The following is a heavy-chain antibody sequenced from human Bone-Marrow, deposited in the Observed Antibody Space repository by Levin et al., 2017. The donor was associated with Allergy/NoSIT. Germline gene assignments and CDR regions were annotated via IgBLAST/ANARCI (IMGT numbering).Heavy chain of an antibody. CDR2: INPNSGGI. J-gene: IGHJ1*01. CDR1: GYSFSVYY. CDR3: ARDRGVTAPGQGSFHH. V-gene: IGHV1-2*02. Sequence: KRGESLKISCKASGYSFSVYYLHWLRQAPGQGLEWLGWINPNSGGIHYAQNFEGRVTMTRDSSITTVYLDLSGLTSDDTAVYYCARDRGVTAPGQGSFHHWGQGTLVTVSS. D-gene: IGHD6-13*01.